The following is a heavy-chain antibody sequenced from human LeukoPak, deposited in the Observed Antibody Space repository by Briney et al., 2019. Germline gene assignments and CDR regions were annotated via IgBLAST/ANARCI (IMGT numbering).Heavy chain of an antibody. CDR3: ARGTLGYCSSTSCFEGFDY. D-gene: IGHD2-2*01. J-gene: IGHJ4*02. V-gene: IGHV4-30-4*01. CDR1: GSISHTNYY. Sequence: SETLSLTCSVSGSISHTNYYWSWIRQPPGKGLEWIGYIYYSGSTYYNPSLKSRVTISVDTSKNQFSLKLSSVTAADTAVYYCARGTLGYCSSTSCFEGFDYWGQGTLVTVSS. CDR2: IYYSGST.